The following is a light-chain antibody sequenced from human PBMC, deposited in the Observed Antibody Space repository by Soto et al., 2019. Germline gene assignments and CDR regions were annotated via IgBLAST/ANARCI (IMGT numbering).Light chain of an antibody. V-gene: IGKV2-28*01. CDR3: MQGLQTPKT. CDR2: LGS. J-gene: IGKJ2*01. CDR1: QSLLHSNGYNY. Sequence: DIVMTQSPLSLPVTPGEPASISCRSSQSLLHSNGYNYLDWYLQKPGQSPQVLIYLGSNRASGVPDRCSGSGSGTDFTLKISRVEAEDVGVYYGMQGLQTPKTFGQGTKLEIK.